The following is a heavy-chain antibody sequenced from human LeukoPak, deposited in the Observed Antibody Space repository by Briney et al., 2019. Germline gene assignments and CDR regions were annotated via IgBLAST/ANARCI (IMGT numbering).Heavy chain of an antibody. CDR3: AKDYSGSWYYFDY. D-gene: IGHD6-13*01. Sequence: GGSLRLSCAASGSTFSIYAMTWVRHTPGKGLEWVSTISSGGRTYYADSVKGRFTISRDNSKNTLYLHMNSLRAEDTALYYCAKDYSGSWYYFDYWGQGTLVTVSS. J-gene: IGHJ4*02. CDR2: ISSGGRT. V-gene: IGHV3-23*01. CDR1: GSTFSIYA.